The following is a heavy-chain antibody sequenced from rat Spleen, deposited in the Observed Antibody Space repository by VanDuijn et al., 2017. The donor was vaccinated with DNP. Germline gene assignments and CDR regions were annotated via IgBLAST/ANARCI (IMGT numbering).Heavy chain of an antibody. J-gene: IGHJ2*01. CDR1: GFTFNNYW. CDR2: IRYDGGTT. D-gene: IGHD4-3*01. Sequence: EVQLVESGGDLVQPGRSLKLSCVASGFTFNNYWMTWIRQVPGKGLEWIAYIRYDGGTTKYGDSVKGRFTISRDNAKNTLYLQMNSLRSEDMATYYCVRWNSGHFDYWGQGVMVPVSS. CDR3: VRWNSGHFDY. V-gene: IGHV5-31*01.